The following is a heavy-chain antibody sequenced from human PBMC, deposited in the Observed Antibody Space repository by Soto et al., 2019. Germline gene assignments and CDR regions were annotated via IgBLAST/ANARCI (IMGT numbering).Heavy chain of an antibody. CDR2: IWYDGSNK. Sequence: QVQLVESGGGVVQPGRSLRLSCAASGFTFSSYGMHWVRQAPGKGLEWVAVIWYDGSNKYYADSVKGRFTISRDNSKNTLYLQMNSLRAEDTAVYYCARDHKLLLPKYGMDVWGQGTTVTVSS. J-gene: IGHJ6*02. CDR1: GFTFSSYG. V-gene: IGHV3-33*01. D-gene: IGHD2-15*01. CDR3: ARDHKLLLPKYGMDV.